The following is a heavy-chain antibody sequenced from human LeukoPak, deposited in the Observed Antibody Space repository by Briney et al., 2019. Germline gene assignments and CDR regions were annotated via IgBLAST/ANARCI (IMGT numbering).Heavy chain of an antibody. CDR2: FFLSGGP. CDR1: GDFIRSSEW. D-gene: IGHD1-14*01. CDR3: VRNGRYCLDY. Sequence: SGTLSLTCDVSGDFIRSSEWWSWVRQPPGKGLEWIGQFFLSGGPNYRPSPRSRVTISVDRSKSQFSLKMASVTAADTAIYYCVRNGRYCLDYWGQGTLVTVSS. V-gene: IGHV4-4*02. J-gene: IGHJ4*02.